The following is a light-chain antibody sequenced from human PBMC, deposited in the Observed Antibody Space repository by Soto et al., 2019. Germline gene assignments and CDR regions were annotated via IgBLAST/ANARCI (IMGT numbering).Light chain of an antibody. J-gene: IGKJ1*01. CDR1: QSVGSN. CDR3: QQYNNWRWT. Sequence: GMKQSPATLSVYPGERATLSCRASQSVGSNFAWFQQRPGQAPRLLIYGASTRAAGVSARFSGSGSGTEFTLTINSLQSEDSAVYYCQQYNNWRWTFGQGCMVDVK. CDR2: GAS. V-gene: IGKV3-15*01.